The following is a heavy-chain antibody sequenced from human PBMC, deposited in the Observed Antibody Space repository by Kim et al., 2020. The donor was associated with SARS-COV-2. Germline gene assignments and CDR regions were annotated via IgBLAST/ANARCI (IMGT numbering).Heavy chain of an antibody. CDR3: PRGRARLRYYGMDV. Sequence: SETLSLTCTVSGGSISSYYWTWIRPPPGKGLERIGYIYYSGSTNYNPALKSQDIISVDTPQHQFSWKLSSVTAADTAVYYCPRGRARLRYYGMDVWGQGTPVTVSS. CDR1: GGSISSYY. D-gene: IGHD6-6*01. V-gene: IGHV4-59*01. CDR2: IYYSGST. J-gene: IGHJ6*02.